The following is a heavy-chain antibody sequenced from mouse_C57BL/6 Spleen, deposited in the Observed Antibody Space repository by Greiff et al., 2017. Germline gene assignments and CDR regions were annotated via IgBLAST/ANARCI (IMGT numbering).Heavy chain of an antibody. J-gene: IGHJ4*01. CDR1: GFNIKNTY. CDR3: AATVVAEDYEDY. D-gene: IGHD1-1*01. CDR2: IDPANGNT. Sequence: EVKLVESVAELVRPGASVKLSCTASGFNIKNTYMHWVKQRPEQGLEWIGRIDPANGNTKYAPKFQGKATITADTSSNTAYLQLSSLTSEDTAIYYCAATVVAEDYEDYWGQGTSVTVSS. V-gene: IGHV14-3*01.